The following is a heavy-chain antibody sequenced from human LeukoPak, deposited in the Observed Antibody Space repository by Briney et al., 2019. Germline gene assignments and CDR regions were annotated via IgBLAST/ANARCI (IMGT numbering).Heavy chain of an antibody. D-gene: IGHD6-13*01. CDR3: AKDSVAAAGRYFDY. CDR2: ISYDGSNK. V-gene: IGHV3-30*18. CDR1: GFTFSNYG. Sequence: GGSLRLSCAASGFTFSNYGMHWVRQAPGKGLEWVALISYDGSNKYFADSVKGRFTISRDNSKNTLYLQMHSLRAEDTAVYYCAKDSVAAAGRYFDYWGQGTLVTVSS. J-gene: IGHJ4*02.